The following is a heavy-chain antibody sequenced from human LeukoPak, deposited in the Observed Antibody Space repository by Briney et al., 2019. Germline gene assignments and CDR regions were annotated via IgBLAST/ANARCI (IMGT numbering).Heavy chain of an antibody. CDR1: GYTFTDYY. CDR3: ARDGSLGY. V-gene: IGHV1-2*02. J-gene: IGHJ4*02. Sequence: ASVKVSCKASGYTFTDYYIHWVRQAPGQGLEWMGWINFNNGATNYAQKFQGRVTMTRDTSISTAYMELIRLGSDDTAVYYCARDGSLGYWGQGTLVTVSS. D-gene: IGHD5-12*01. CDR2: INFNNGAT.